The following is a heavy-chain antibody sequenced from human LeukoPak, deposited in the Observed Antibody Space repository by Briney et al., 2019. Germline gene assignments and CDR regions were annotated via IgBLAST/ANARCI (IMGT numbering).Heavy chain of an antibody. V-gene: IGHV3-74*01. Sequence: GGSLRLSCVASGFTFSSYWMHWVRQDPRKGLAWVSRINGDGRNYADSVRGRFTISRDNAKNTLYLQMNTLRVEDTAVYYCTRDLMDYDVSTGLHHYYMDVWGQGTTVTVSS. CDR3: TRDLMDYDVSTGLHHYYMDV. J-gene: IGHJ6*02. CDR1: GFTFSSYW. D-gene: IGHD3-9*01. CDR2: INGDGR.